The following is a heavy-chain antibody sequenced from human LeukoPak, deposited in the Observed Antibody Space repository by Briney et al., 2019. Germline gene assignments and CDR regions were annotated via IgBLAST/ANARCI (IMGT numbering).Heavy chain of an antibody. CDR2: IYYSGST. CDR3: ARDLSSGYQGLSAFDI. V-gene: IGHV4-39*07. J-gene: IGHJ3*02. CDR1: GGSISSSSYY. Sequence: SETLSLTCTVSGGSISSSSYYWGWIRQPPGKGLEWIGSIYYSGSTYYNPSLKSRVTISVDTSKNQFSLKLSSVTAADTAVYYCARDLSSGYQGLSAFDIWGQGTMVTVSS. D-gene: IGHD3-22*01.